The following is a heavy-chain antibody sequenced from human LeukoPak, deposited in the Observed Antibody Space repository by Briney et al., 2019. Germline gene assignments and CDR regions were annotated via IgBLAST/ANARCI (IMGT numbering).Heavy chain of an antibody. CDR3: ARAGDGYNAYY. J-gene: IGHJ4*02. Sequence: SETLSLTCAVYGGSFSGYYWNWIRQPPGKGLEWIGEINHSGSTNYNPSLESRVTISVDTSKNQFSLSLISVTAADTAVYYCARAGDGYNAYYWGQGTLVTVSS. CDR1: GGSFSGYY. CDR2: INHSGST. V-gene: IGHV4-34*01. D-gene: IGHD5-24*01.